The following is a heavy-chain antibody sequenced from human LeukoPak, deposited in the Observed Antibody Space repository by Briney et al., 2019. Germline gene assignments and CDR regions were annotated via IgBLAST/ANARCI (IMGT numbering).Heavy chain of an antibody. D-gene: IGHD3-22*01. CDR1: GYTFTSYY. CDR2: SNPSGGGT. J-gene: IGHJ4*02. Sequence: ASVKVSCKASGYTFTSYYMHWVRQAPGQGLEWMGRSNPSGGGTSYAQKFQGRVTMTRDTSTSTVYMELSSLRSEDTAVYYCARVYYDSSGYYYPSYYFDYWGQGTLVTASS. CDR3: ARVYYDSSGYYYPSYYFDY. V-gene: IGHV1-46*01.